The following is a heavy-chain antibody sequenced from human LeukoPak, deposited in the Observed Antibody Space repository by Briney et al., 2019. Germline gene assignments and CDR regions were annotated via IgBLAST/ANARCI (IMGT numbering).Heavy chain of an antibody. Sequence: PSETLSLTCTVSGGSISSSSYYWGWIRQPPGKGLEWIGSIYYSGSTYYNPSLKSRVTISVDTFKNQFSLKLSSVTAADTAVYYCARRNRQTHYMDVWGKGTTVTVSS. J-gene: IGHJ6*03. CDR1: GGSISSSSYY. CDR2: IYYSGST. V-gene: IGHV4-39*01. D-gene: IGHD3-16*02. CDR3: ARRNRQTHYMDV.